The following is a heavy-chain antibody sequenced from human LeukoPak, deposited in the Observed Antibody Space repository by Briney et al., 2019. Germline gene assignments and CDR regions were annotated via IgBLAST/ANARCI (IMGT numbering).Heavy chain of an antibody. CDR3: ATNAGYCSSTSCYSWFDP. J-gene: IGHJ5*02. CDR1: GGSISSSSYY. V-gene: IGHV4-39*07. CDR2: IYYSGST. D-gene: IGHD2-2*01. Sequence: SETLSLTCTVSGGSISSSSYYWGWIRQPPGKGLEWIGSIYYSGSTYYNPSLKSRVTISVDTSKNQFSLKLSSVTAADTAVYYCATNAGYCSSTSCYSWFDPWGQGTLVTVSS.